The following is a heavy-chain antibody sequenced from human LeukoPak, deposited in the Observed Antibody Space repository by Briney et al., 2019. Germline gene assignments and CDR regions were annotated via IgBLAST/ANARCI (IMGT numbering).Heavy chain of an antibody. D-gene: IGHD6-13*01. Sequence: GGSLRLSCAASGFTFSTYGIHWVRQAPGKGLEWVSSISSSSSYIYYADSVKGRFTISRDNAKNSLYLQMNSLRAEDTAVYYCARTIAAAGFDYWGQGTLVTVSS. CDR1: GFTFSTYG. CDR3: ARTIAAAGFDY. V-gene: IGHV3-21*01. J-gene: IGHJ4*02. CDR2: ISSSSSYI.